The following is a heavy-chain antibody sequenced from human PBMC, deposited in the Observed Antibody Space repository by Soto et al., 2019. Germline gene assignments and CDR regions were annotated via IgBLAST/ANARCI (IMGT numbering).Heavy chain of an antibody. V-gene: IGHV4-39*01. J-gene: IGHJ6*02. CDR3: APLSVSLSGPYGIHV. D-gene: IGHD2-15*01. CDR1: GYSVSSSDYY. Sequence: SETLSLTCSVSGYSVSSSDYYWAWIRQPPGKGLEWIGSMLYSGHTYYNPSLKSRVTLSVDTSKNQFSVRLNSVTASDTAVYYCAPLSVSLSGPYGIHVWGQGTTVTVSS. CDR2: MLYSGHT.